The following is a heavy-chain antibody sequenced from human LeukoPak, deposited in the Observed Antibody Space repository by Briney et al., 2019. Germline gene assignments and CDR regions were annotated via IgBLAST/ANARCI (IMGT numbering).Heavy chain of an antibody. CDR3: ARRYDGSDY. D-gene: IGHD5-24*01. V-gene: IGHV3-30-3*01. CDR1: GFTFSRYA. Sequence: PGGSLRLSCAASGFTFSRYAVHWVRQAPGRGLAWVAVISYDGSNKYYADSVKGRVSISRDNSKNTLYLQMNSLRAEDTAVYYCARRYDGSDYWGQGTLVTVSS. CDR2: ISYDGSNK. J-gene: IGHJ4*02.